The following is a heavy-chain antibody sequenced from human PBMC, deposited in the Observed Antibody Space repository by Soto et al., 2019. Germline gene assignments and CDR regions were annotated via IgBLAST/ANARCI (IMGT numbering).Heavy chain of an antibody. Sequence: QVQLVESGGGVVQPGRSLRLSCAASGFTFSSYAMHWVRQAPGKGLEWVAVISYDGSNKYYADSVKGRFTISRDNSKNTLYLQTNSRRAEDTAVYYCARGGPYYDGHLSWYFDLWGRGTLVTVSS. J-gene: IGHJ2*01. CDR1: GFTFSSYA. CDR2: ISYDGSNK. V-gene: IGHV3-30-3*01. CDR3: ARGGPYYDGHLSWYFDL. D-gene: IGHD3-10*01.